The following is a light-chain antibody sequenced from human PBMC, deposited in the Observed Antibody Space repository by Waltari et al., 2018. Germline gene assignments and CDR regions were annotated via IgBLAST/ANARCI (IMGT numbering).Light chain of an antibody. V-gene: IGKV3-20*01. CDR1: QSSSKY. CDR2: DAS. Sequence: EIMLTQSPGTLSLSPGERATLSCRTSQSSSKYLAWYQQKPGQAPRLLIDDASVRATGIPDRFSGSGAGTDFSLTSSRLEPEYFAVYYCQKYGTLPATFGQGTKVEIK. CDR3: QKYGTLPAT. J-gene: IGKJ1*01.